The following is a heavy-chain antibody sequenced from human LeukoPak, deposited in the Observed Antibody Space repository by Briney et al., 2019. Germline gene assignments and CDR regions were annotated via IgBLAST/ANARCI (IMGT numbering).Heavy chain of an antibody. CDR1: GYTFTSYY. J-gene: IGHJ5*02. CDR2: MSPHSGNT. Sequence: ASVKVSCKASGYTFTSYYMHWVRQATGQGLEWMGWMSPHSGNTGSAQKFQGRVTMTRDTSISTAYMELSTLSSEDTAVYYCVGVARWGQGTLVIVSS. V-gene: IGHV1-8*02. CDR3: VGVAR.